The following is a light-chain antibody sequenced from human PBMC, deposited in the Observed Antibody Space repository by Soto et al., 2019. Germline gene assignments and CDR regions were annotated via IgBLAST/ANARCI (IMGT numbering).Light chain of an antibody. CDR1: SSAVGSYRF. CDR3: GSSAPSRTFV. CDR2: EGG. J-gene: IGLJ1*01. V-gene: IGLV2-23*01. Sequence: QSALTQPASVSGSPGQSITISCTGSSSAVGSYRFVSWYQHHPGKVPKLIIYEGGKRPSGVSNRFSGSELGNTASLTISGLQAEDEADYYCGSSAPSRTFVFGTGTKVTVL.